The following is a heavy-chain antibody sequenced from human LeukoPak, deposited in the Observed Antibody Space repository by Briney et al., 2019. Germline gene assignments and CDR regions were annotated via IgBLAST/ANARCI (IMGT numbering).Heavy chain of an antibody. J-gene: IGHJ4*02. CDR2: INPNSGGT. Sequence: ASVTVSCKASGYTFTGYYMHWVRQAPGQGLEWMGWINPNSGGTNYAQKFQGRVTMTRDTSISTAYMKLSRLRSDDTAVYYCARDFGWEQWLVVWGQGTLVTVSS. CDR1: GYTFTGYY. D-gene: IGHD6-19*01. V-gene: IGHV1-2*02. CDR3: ARDFGWEQWLVV.